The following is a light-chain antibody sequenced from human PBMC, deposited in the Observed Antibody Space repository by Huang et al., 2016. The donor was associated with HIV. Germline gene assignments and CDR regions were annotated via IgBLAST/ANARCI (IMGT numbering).Light chain of an antibody. J-gene: IGKJ4*01. CDR2: SAS. V-gene: IGKV1-39*01. CDR3: QQTFSVPLT. Sequence: DLQMTQSPSSLSASVGDRVSITCRASPILNNYFNWYQKKPGKAPKLLIPSASTLQNGVPPRFSGSVSGTDFTLTITNLQPEDSATYYCQQTFSVPLTFGGGTKVEIK. CDR1: PILNNY.